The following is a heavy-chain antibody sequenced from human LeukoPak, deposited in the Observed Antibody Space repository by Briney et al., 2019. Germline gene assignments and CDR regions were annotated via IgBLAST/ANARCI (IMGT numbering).Heavy chain of an antibody. V-gene: IGHV1-2*02. Sequence: ASVKVSCKASGYTFTGYYMHWVRQAPGQGLEWMGWINPNSGGTNYAQKFQGGVTMTRDTSISTAYMELSRLRSDDTAVYYCARGPFGELFPFDYWGQGTLVTVSS. D-gene: IGHD3-10*01. J-gene: IGHJ4*02. CDR1: GYTFTGYY. CDR3: ARGPFGELFPFDY. CDR2: INPNSGGT.